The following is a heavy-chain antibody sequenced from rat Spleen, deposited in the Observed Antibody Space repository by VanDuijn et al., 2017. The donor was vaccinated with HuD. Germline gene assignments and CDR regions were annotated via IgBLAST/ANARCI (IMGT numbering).Heavy chain of an antibody. Sequence: EVQLVESGGGLVQPGRSMKLSCAASGFTFSNYDMAWVRQAPTKGLEWVASMTYDGTSTYYRDFVKGRFTISRDNAKSTLYLQMDSLRSEDTATYFCVRIQTYFDDWGQGVMVTVSS. V-gene: IGHV5-25*01. CDR2: MTYDGTST. CDR1: GFTFSNYD. CDR3: VRIQTYFDD. D-gene: IGHD1-6*01. J-gene: IGHJ2*01.